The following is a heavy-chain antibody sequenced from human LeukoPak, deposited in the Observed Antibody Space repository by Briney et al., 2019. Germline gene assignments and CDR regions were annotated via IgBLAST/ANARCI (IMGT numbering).Heavy chain of an antibody. CDR3: ARGPEYFASESYLPSGVDV. Sequence: ASVKVSCKASGYTFTSYYMHWVRQAPGQGLEWMGWINPNSGGTNYAQKFQGRVTMTRDTSANTAYMELSSLRSEDTAVYFCARGPEYFASESYLPSGVDVWGQGTTVTVSS. V-gene: IGHV1-2*02. D-gene: IGHD3-10*01. CDR1: GYTFTSYY. J-gene: IGHJ6*02. CDR2: INPNSGGT.